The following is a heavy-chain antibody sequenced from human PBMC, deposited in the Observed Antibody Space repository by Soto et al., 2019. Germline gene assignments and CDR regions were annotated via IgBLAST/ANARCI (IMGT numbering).Heavy chain of an antibody. Sequence: QVQLVQSGAEVKKPGSSVKVSCKAAGGTFSSYAISWVRQAPGQGLEWMGGIIHIFGTANYAQKFQGRVTITADKYTSTAYMELSSLRSEDTDVYYCARTGVSSSSVYYYYGMDVWGQGTTVTVSS. CDR3: ARTGVSSSSVYYYYGMDV. J-gene: IGHJ6*01. V-gene: IGHV1-69*06. D-gene: IGHD6-6*01. CDR2: IIHIFGTA. CDR1: GGTFSSYA.